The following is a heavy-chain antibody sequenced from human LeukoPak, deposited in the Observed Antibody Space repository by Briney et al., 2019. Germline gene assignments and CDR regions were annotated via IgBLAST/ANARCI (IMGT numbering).Heavy chain of an antibody. D-gene: IGHD6-19*01. J-gene: IGHJ4*02. Sequence: GASVKVSCKASGYTFTGYYMHWVRQAPGQGLEWMGWINPNSGGTNYAQKFQGKVTMARDTSTRTAYMELSSLRSEDTAVYYCAKEGNSGWVPKYWGQGTLVTVSS. CDR2: INPNSGGT. V-gene: IGHV1-2*02. CDR1: GYTFTGYY. CDR3: AKEGNSGWVPKY.